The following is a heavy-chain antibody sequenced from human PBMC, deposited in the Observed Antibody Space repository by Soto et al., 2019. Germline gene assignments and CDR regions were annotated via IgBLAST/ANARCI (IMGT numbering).Heavy chain of an antibody. J-gene: IGHJ6*03. CDR2: IWYDGSNK. CDR3: ARDYNDFWSGYYYYYYYYMDV. V-gene: IGHV3-33*01. Sequence: QVQLVESGGGVVQPGRSLRLSCAASGFTFSSNGMHWVRQAPGKGLEWVAVIWYDGSNKYYADSVKGRFTISRDNSKNKLYLQMNSLRAEDTAVYYCARDYNDFWSGYYYYYYYYMDVWGRGTTVTVSS. D-gene: IGHD3-3*01. CDR1: GFTFSSNG.